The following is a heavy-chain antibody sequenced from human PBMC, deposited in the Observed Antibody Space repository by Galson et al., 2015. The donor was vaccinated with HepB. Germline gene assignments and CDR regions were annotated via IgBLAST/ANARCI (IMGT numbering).Heavy chain of an antibody. CDR1: GFTFSSYG. V-gene: IGHV3-30*03. CDR2: ISYDGSNK. Sequence: SLRLSCAASGFTFSSYGMHWVRQAPGKGLEWVAVISYDGSNKYYADSVKGRFIISRDNSKNTLYLQMNSLRAEDTAVYYCTGGYSYRLGSPLDYWGQGTLVTVSS. D-gene: IGHD5-18*01. J-gene: IGHJ4*02. CDR3: TGGYSYRLGSPLDY.